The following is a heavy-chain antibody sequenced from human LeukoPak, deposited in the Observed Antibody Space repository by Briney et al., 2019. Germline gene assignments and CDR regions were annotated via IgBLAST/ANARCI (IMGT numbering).Heavy chain of an antibody. V-gene: IGHV3-30*04. J-gene: IGHJ4*02. CDR2: ISYDGSNR. CDR3: ASEDSGNFDY. Sequence: PGGSLRLSCAASGFTFSSYAMHWVRQAPGKGLEWVAVISYDGSNRYYADSVKGRFTISRDNSKNTLYLQMNSLRAEDTAVYYCASEDSGNFDYWGQGTLVTVSS. D-gene: IGHD3-10*01. CDR1: GFTFSSYA.